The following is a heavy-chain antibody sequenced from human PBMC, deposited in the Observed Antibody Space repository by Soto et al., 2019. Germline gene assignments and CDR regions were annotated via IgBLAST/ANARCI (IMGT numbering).Heavy chain of an antibody. D-gene: IGHD5-18*01. CDR2: INAGNGNT. CDR1: GYTFTSYA. J-gene: IGHJ5*02. V-gene: IGHV1-3*01. Sequence: ASVKVSCKASGYTFTSYAMHWVRQAPGQRLEWMGWINAGNGNTKYSQKFQGRVTITRGTSASTAYMELSSLRSEDTAVYYCARDKQGYSYGLWWFDPWGQGTLVTVSS. CDR3: ARDKQGYSYGLWWFDP.